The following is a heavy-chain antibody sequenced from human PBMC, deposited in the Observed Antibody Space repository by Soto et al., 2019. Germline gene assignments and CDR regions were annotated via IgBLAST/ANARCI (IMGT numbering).Heavy chain of an antibody. D-gene: IGHD6-19*01. Sequence: GGSLRLSCAASGFTFSTYAMSWVRQAQGKGLEWVSAIGSSGTPTYYADSVKGRFTVSRDNSKFSLFLQMNSLRVEDTAVYYCATGSSGWGRLCDYRGEGTRVTVSS. J-gene: IGHJ4*02. V-gene: IGHV3-23*01. CDR3: ATGSSGWGRLCDY. CDR1: GFTFSTYA. CDR2: IGSSGTPT.